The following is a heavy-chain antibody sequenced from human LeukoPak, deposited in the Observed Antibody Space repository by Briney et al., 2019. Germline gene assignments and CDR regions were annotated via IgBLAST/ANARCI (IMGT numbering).Heavy chain of an antibody. CDR1: GYSFNKYA. V-gene: IGHV7-4-1*02. Sequence: GASVKVSCKASGYSFNKYAMNWVRQAPGQGLEWMGWINTNTGNPTYAQDFTGRFVFSLDTSVSTAYLQINSLKTEDTAVYYCARGFGRYSGYEDDYWGQRTLVTVSS. CDR3: ARGFGRYSGYEDDY. J-gene: IGHJ4*02. CDR2: INTNTGNP. D-gene: IGHD5-12*01.